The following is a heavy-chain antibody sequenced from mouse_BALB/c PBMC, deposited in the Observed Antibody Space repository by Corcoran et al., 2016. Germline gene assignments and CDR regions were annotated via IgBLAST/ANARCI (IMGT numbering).Heavy chain of an antibody. Sequence: QIQLVQSGPELKKPGETVKISCKASGYTFTNYGMNWVKQAPGKGLKWMGWINTYTGEPTYADDFKGRFAFSLETSASTAYLQINNLKNEDTATYFCARFYYDYRDCDYWGQCTTLTVSS. V-gene: IGHV9-3-1*01. CDR3: ARFYYDYRDCDY. J-gene: IGHJ2*01. CDR1: GYTFTNYG. CDR2: INTYTGEP. D-gene: IGHD2-4*01.